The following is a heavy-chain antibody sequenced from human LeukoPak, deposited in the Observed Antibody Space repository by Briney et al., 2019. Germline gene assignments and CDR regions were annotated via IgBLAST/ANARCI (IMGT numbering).Heavy chain of an antibody. Sequence: GGSLRLSCAASGFTFDDYTMHWVRQAPGKGLEWVSLISWDGGSTYYADSVKGRFTISRDNSKNSLYPQMNSLRTEDTALYYCAKDMRYCSGGSCPYYYYGMDVWGQGTTVTVSS. D-gene: IGHD2-15*01. CDR2: ISWDGGST. V-gene: IGHV3-43*01. J-gene: IGHJ6*02. CDR1: GFTFDDYT. CDR3: AKDMRYCSGGSCPYYYYGMDV.